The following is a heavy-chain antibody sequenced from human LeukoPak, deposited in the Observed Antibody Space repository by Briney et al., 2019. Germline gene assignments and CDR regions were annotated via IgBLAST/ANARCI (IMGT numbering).Heavy chain of an antibody. Sequence: SETLSLTCIVSGGSISGYYWSWIRQPAGKGLEWIGRIYTSGSTNYNPSLKSRVTMSVDTSKNQFSLKLSYVTAADTAVYYCARVDVFGVVSSDYYYYMDVWGKGTTVTVSS. J-gene: IGHJ6*03. V-gene: IGHV4-4*07. CDR2: IYTSGST. CDR1: GGSISGYY. CDR3: ARVDVFGVVSSDYYYYMDV. D-gene: IGHD3-3*01.